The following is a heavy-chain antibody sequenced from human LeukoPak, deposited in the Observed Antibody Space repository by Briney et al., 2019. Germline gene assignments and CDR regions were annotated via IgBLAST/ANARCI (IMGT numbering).Heavy chain of an antibody. V-gene: IGHV3-9*01. J-gene: IGHJ4*02. CDR3: AKDIGITFGDYGSPTAFDY. D-gene: IGHD4-17*01. Sequence: GGSLRLSCAASGFTFSSYAMHWVRQAPGKGLEWVSGISWNSGSIGYADSVKGRFTISRDNAKNSLYLQMNSLRAEDTALYYCAKDIGITFGDYGSPTAFDYWGQGTLVTVSS. CDR2: ISWNSGSI. CDR1: GFTFSSYA.